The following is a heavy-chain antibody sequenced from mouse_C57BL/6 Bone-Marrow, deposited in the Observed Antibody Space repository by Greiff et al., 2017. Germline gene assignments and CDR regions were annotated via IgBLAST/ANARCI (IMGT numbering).Heavy chain of an antibody. CDR3: ARDYYGSPDY. CDR2: IYPRSGNT. D-gene: IGHD1-1*01. Sequence: QVQLQQSGAELARPGASVKLSCKASGYTFTSYGISWVKQRTGQGLEWIGEIYPRSGNTYYNEKFKGKATLTADKSSSTAYMELRSLTSEDSAVYFCARDYYGSPDYGGQGTTLTVSS. V-gene: IGHV1-81*01. J-gene: IGHJ2*01. CDR1: GYTFTSYG.